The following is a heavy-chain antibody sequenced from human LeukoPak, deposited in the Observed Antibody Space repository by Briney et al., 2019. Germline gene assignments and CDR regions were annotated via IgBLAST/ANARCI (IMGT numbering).Heavy chain of an antibody. J-gene: IGHJ4*02. V-gene: IGHV1-18*01. D-gene: IGHD2-2*01. CDR3: ARLGFSCSSTSCYEDY. Sequence: EASVKVSCKASGYTFTSYGISWVRQAPGQGLEWMGWISAYNGNTNYAQKLQGRVTMTTDTSTSTAYMELRSLRSDDTAVYYCARLGFSCSSTSCYEDYWGQGTLVTVSS. CDR2: ISAYNGNT. CDR1: GYTFTSYG.